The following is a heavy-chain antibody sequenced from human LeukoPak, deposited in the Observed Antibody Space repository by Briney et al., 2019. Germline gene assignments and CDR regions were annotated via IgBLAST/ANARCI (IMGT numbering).Heavy chain of an antibody. D-gene: IGHD6-13*01. CDR3: AKVSGIAAAAADAFDI. Sequence: GGSLRLPCAASGFTFSSYAMSWVRQAPGKGLEWVSAISGSGGSTDYADSVKGRFTISRDNSKNTLYLQMNSLRAEDTAVYYCAKVSGIAAAAADAFDIWGQGTMVTVSS. CDR1: GFTFSSYA. CDR2: ISGSGGST. V-gene: IGHV3-23*01. J-gene: IGHJ3*02.